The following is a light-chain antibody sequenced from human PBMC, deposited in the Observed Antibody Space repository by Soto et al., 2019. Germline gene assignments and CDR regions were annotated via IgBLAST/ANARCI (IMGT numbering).Light chain of an antibody. CDR2: AAS. V-gene: IGKV3-15*01. CDR1: ESVSNN. J-gene: IGKJ1*01. Sequence: EIVMTQSPDTLSVSQGERATVSCRASESVSNNLAWYQQKPGQSPRLLIYAASTRATGIPARFSGSGSGAEFTLTISNLQSEDFAMYYCQQYNNWPPGTFGQGTKVEVK. CDR3: QQYNNWPPGT.